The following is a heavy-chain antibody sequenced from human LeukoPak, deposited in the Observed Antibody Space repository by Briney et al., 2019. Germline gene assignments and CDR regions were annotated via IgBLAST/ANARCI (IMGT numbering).Heavy chain of an antibody. V-gene: IGHV4-59*01. CDR3: ARGDTAMGDAFDI. J-gene: IGHJ3*02. CDR2: IYYSGST. D-gene: IGHD5-18*01. Sequence: SETLSLTCTVSGGSISSYYWSWIRQPPGKGLEWTGYIYYSGSTNYNPSLKSRVTISVDTSKNQFSLKLSSVTAADTAVYYCARGDTAMGDAFDIWGQGTMVTVSS. CDR1: GGSISSYY.